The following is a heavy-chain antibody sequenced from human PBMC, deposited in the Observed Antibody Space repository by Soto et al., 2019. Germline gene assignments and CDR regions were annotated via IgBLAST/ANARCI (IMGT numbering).Heavy chain of an antibody. J-gene: IGHJ3*02. CDR3: ARDGDIVAARRVVGAFDI. D-gene: IGHD2-15*01. Sequence: QVPLVQSGAEVKKPGASVKVSCKASGYTFTGYYMHWVRQAPGQGLEWMGWINPNSGGTNYAQKFQGWVTMTRDTSISTAYMELSRLRSDDTAVYYCARDGDIVAARRVVGAFDIWGQGTMVTVSS. CDR1: GYTFTGYY. CDR2: INPNSGGT. V-gene: IGHV1-2*04.